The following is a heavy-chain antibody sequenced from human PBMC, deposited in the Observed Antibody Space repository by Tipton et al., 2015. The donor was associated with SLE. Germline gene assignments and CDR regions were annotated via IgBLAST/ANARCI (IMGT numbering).Heavy chain of an antibody. CDR1: GFTFSSYA. CDR3: ASSWYIQH. Sequence: SLRLSCGASGFTFSSYAMHWVRQAPGKGLEWVAVISYDGSNKYYADSVKGRFTISRDNSKNTLYLQMNSLRAEDTAVYYCASSWYIQHWGQGTLVTVSS. V-gene: IGHV3-30*04. CDR2: ISYDGSNK. D-gene: IGHD6-13*01. J-gene: IGHJ1*01.